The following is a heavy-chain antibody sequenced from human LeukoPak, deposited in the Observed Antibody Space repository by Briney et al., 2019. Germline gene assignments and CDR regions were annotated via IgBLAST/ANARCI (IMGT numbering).Heavy chain of an antibody. V-gene: IGHV4-34*01. Sequence: PSETLTLTCAVYGGSFSGYYWSWIRQPPGKGLEWIGEINHSGSTNYNPSLKSRVTISVDTSKNQFSLKLSSVTAADTAVYYCARGGPYLNYFDYWGQGPLVTVSS. CDR1: GGSFSGYY. CDR3: ARGGPYLNYFDY. J-gene: IGHJ4*02. CDR2: INHSGST.